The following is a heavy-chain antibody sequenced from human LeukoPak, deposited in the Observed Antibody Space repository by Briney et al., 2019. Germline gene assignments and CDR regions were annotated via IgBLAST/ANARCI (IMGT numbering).Heavy chain of an antibody. J-gene: IGHJ5*02. CDR1: GFTFSTYS. Sequence: GGSLRLSCAASGFTFSTYSMNWVRQAPGKGLEWVSSISSSSSYIYYADSVKGRFTISRDNAKNSLYLQMNSLRAEDTAVYYCARDELKVKSSDPWGQGTLVTVSS. D-gene: IGHD3-22*01. CDR3: ARDELKVKSSDP. CDR2: ISSSSSYI. V-gene: IGHV3-21*01.